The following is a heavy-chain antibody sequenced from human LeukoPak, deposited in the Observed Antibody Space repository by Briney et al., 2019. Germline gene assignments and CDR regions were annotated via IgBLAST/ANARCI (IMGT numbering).Heavy chain of an antibody. D-gene: IGHD6-13*01. CDR2: IYYSGST. Sequence: SETLSLTCTVSGGSISSSPYYWGWIRQPPGKGLEWIGSIYYSGSTYYNPSLKSRVTISVDTSKNRFSLNLSSVTAADTAVYYCARLQYGSSWPPDYWGQGTLVTVSS. J-gene: IGHJ4*02. V-gene: IGHV4-39*01. CDR3: ARLQYGSSWPPDY. CDR1: GGSISSSPYY.